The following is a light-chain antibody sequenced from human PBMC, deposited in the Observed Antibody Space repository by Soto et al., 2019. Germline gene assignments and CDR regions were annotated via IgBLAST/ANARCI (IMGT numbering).Light chain of an antibody. CDR1: QSLLHSNGHTF. V-gene: IGKV2-28*01. CDR2: WGS. Sequence: DIVMTQSPLFLPVTPGEPASISCRSSQSLLHSNGHTFFDWYLQKPGQSPQLLIYWGSNRASGVPDRFSGSESGTDFTLEISRVEAEDVGVYYCMQALQTPYTFGQGTKVDIK. J-gene: IGKJ2*01. CDR3: MQALQTPYT.